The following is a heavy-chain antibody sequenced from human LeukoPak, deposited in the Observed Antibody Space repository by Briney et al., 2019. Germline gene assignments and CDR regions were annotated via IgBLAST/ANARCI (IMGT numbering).Heavy chain of an antibody. J-gene: IGHJ4*02. Sequence: ASVKVSCKASGGTFSSYAISWVRQAPGQGLEWMGGIIPIFGTANYAQKFQGRVTITADKSTSTAYMELSSLRSEDTAVYYCASNSDSSTALDYWGQGTLVTVSS. D-gene: IGHD4-17*01. CDR3: ASNSDSSTALDY. CDR1: GGTFSSYA. CDR2: IIPIFGTA. V-gene: IGHV1-69*06.